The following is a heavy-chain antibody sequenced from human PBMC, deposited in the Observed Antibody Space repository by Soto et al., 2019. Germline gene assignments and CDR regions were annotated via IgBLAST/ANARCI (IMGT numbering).Heavy chain of an antibody. CDR2: ISGSGGST. CDR3: AKDRGDIVVVVAATGDFDY. V-gene: IGHV3-23*01. D-gene: IGHD2-15*01. Sequence: DVQLLESGGGLVQPGGSLRLSCAASGFTFSSYAMSWVRQAPGKGLEWVSAISGSGGSTYYADSVKGRFTISRDNSKNTLYLQMNSLRAEDTAVYYCAKDRGDIVVVVAATGDFDYWCQGTLVTVSS. CDR1: GFTFSSYA. J-gene: IGHJ4*02.